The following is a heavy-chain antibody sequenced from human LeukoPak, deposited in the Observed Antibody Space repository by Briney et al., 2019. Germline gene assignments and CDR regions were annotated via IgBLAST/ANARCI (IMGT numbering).Heavy chain of an antibody. Sequence: SETLFLSCAVYGGSFSGYYWSWIREPRGKGLEWIGDFSHSGNTNYNPSLKRRVTISVDTSKNQFSLKLSSVTAADTAVYYCARGRNYYGSGSYFRRNWFDPWGQGTLVTVSS. CDR1: GGSFSGYY. CDR2: FSHSGNT. J-gene: IGHJ5*02. D-gene: IGHD3-10*01. V-gene: IGHV4-34*01. CDR3: ARGRNYYGSGSYFRRNWFDP.